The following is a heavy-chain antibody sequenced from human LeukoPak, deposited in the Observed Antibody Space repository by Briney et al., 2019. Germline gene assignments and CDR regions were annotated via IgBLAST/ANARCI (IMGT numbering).Heavy chain of an antibody. J-gene: IGHJ4*02. V-gene: IGHV1-24*01. Sequence: ASVKVSCKVSGYTLTELSMHWVRQAPGKGLEWMGGFDPEDGETIYAQKFQGRVTMTEDTSTDTAYMELCSLRSEDTAVYYCATTPSGWYYFDYWGQGTLVTVSS. CDR2: FDPEDGET. CDR3: ATTPSGWYYFDY. CDR1: GYTLTELS. D-gene: IGHD6-19*01.